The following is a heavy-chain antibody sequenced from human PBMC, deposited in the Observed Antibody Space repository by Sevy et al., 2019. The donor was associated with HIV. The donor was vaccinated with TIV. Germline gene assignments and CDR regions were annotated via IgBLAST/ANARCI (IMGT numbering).Heavy chain of an antibody. CDR2: ISYDGSNK. CDR1: GFTFSSYG. CDR3: AKDQGGYSYGLPGYYYYGMDV. V-gene: IGHV3-30*18. Sequence: GGSLRLSCAASGFTFSSYGMHWVRQAPGKGLEWVAVISYDGSNKYYADSVKGRLTISRDNSKNTLSLQMNSRRAEDTAVYYCAKDQGGYSYGLPGYYYYGMDVWGQGTTVTVSS. D-gene: IGHD5-18*01. J-gene: IGHJ6*02.